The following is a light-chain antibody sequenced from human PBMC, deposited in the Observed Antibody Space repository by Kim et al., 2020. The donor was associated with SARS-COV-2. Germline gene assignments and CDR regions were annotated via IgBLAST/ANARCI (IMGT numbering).Light chain of an antibody. J-gene: IGKJ2*01. CDR2: YVS. CDR3: HQTNNLRYT. V-gene: IGKV6D-21*02. CDR1: QSIGSS. Sequence: SVTTQEKVTIRCRASQSIGSSLHWYQQKPDQSPKLLIKYVSQSISGVPSRFSGSGSGTDFTLTINSLEAEDAAVYYCHQTNNLRYTFGQGTKLEI.